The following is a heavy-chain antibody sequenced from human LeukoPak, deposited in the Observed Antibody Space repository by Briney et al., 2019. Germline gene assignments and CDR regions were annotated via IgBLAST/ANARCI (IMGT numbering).Heavy chain of an antibody. CDR3: ARHEIQLWYFDY. Sequence: SETLSLTCTVSGGSINSYYWSWIRQPPGKGLEWIGYIYYSGTTNYNPSLKSRVTISVDTSKNQFSLKLSSVTAADTAVYYCARHEIQLWYFDYWGQGTLVTVSS. V-gene: IGHV4-59*08. J-gene: IGHJ4*02. D-gene: IGHD5-18*01. CDR1: GGSINSYY. CDR2: IYYSGTT.